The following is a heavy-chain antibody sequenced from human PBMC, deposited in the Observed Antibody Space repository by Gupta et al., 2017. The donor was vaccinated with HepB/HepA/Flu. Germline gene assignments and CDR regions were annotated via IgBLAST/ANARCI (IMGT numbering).Heavy chain of an antibody. CDR3: ARTPRGYCSGGSCYYNYYMDV. CDR1: GFSLSPSGMR. V-gene: IGHV2-70*04. CDR2: IDWDDDK. J-gene: IGHJ6*03. D-gene: IGHD2-15*01. Sequence: QVTLKESGPALVNPTQTLTLTCTFSGFSLSPSGMRVSWIRQPPGKALEWLARIDWDDDKFYSTSLKTRLTIAKDTSKNQVVLTMTNMDPVDTATYYCARTPRGYCSGGSCYYNYYMDVWGEGTTVTVSS.